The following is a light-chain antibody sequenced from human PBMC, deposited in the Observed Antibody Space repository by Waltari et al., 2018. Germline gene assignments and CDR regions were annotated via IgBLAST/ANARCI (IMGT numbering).Light chain of an antibody. CDR1: QSISDH. CDR3: QQSFRTPYT. CDR2: VAS. V-gene: IGKV1-39*01. J-gene: IGKJ2*01. Sequence: DIQMTQSPSSLSLSVGDRVTITCRASQSISDHLNWYQQKPGEAPMLLIYVASNLESGFPSRFSGSGSGTDFTLTINSLQPGDFATYYCQQSFRTPYTFGQGTKLEVK.